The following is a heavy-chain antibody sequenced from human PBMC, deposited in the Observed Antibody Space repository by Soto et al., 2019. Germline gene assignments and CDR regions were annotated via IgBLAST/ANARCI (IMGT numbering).Heavy chain of an antibody. CDR2: IYYSGST. V-gene: IGHV4-31*03. CDR1: GGSISSGGYY. CDR3: ASSKKEGISYYFDY. Sequence: PSETLSLTCTVSGGSISSGGYYWSWIRQNPGKGLEWIGYIYYSGSTYYNPSLKSRVTISVDTSKNQFSLKLSSVTAADTAVYYCASSKKEGISYYFDYWGQGTLVTVSS. J-gene: IGHJ4*02. D-gene: IGHD6-13*01.